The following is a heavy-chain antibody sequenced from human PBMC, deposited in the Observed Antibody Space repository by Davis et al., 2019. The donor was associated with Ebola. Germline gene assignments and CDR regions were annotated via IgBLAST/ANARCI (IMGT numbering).Heavy chain of an antibody. CDR1: GFTFSSHA. CDR2: ISYDGTGK. Sequence: GGSLRLSCAASGFTFSSHAVHWVRRAPGKGLEWVALISYDGTGKFYADSVKGRFTISRDNARDSLYLQMDSLRVEDTAIYYCARDAFSLSRYDTEDHWGQGTLVTVSS. CDR3: ARDAFSLSRYDTEDH. D-gene: IGHD3-9*01. J-gene: IGHJ4*02. V-gene: IGHV3-30*04.